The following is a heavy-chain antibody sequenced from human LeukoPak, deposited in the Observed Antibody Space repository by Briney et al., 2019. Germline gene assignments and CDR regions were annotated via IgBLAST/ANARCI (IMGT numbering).Heavy chain of an antibody. J-gene: IGHJ4*02. CDR2: VYSDGTT. Sequence: PGGSLRLSCAASGFIFSSYGMSWVRQAPGKGLEWVSVVYSDGTTYYADSVKGRFIISRDNSKNNLYLQMNNLRAEDTAVYYCARVATSSWYEFAYWGQGTLVTVSS. V-gene: IGHV3-53*01. CDR3: ARVATSSWYEFAY. D-gene: IGHD6-13*01. CDR1: GFIFSSYG.